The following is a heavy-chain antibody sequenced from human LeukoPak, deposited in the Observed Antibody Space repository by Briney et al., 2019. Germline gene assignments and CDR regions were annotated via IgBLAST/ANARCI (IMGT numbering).Heavy chain of an antibody. Sequence: GASVKVSCKASGYTFTSYGISWVRQAPGQGLEWMGWISAYNGNTNYAQKLQGRVTMTTDTSTSTAYMELRSLRSDDTAVYYCAREKRITIFGVVNRNYMDVWGKGTTVTVSS. CDR2: ISAYNGNT. D-gene: IGHD3-3*01. CDR1: GYTFTSYG. V-gene: IGHV1-18*01. J-gene: IGHJ6*03. CDR3: AREKRITIFGVVNRNYMDV.